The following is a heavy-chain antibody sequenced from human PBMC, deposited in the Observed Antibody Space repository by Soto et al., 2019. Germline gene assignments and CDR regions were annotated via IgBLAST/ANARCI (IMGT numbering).Heavy chain of an antibody. J-gene: IGHJ6*02. Sequence: PGGSLRLSCAASGFTFSSYSMNWVRQAPVNGLELVSYISSIVSTVYYADSVKGRFTIARCNAKNSLYLQMNSLRAYDTAVYYFATDGAAGRAMGVLGQGTTVTIS. V-gene: IGHV3-48*01. CDR1: GFTFSSYS. D-gene: IGHD6-13*01. CDR3: ATDGAAGRAMGV. CDR2: ISSIVSTV.